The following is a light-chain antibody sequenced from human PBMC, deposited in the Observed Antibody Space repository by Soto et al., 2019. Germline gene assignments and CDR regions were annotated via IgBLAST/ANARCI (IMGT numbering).Light chain of an antibody. CDR3: SSYTSSSTLV. V-gene: IGLV2-14*01. Sequence: QSALTQPASVYGSPGQSITISCTGTSSDVGGYNYVSWYQPHPGKAPKLMIYEVSNRPSGVSNRFSGSKSGNTASLTISGLQAEDEADYYCSSYTSSSTLVFGTGTKLTVL. J-gene: IGLJ1*01. CDR2: EVS. CDR1: SSDVGGYNY.